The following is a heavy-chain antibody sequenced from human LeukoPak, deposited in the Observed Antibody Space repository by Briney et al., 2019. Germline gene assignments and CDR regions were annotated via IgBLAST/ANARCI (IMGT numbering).Heavy chain of an antibody. V-gene: IGHV3-66*01. CDR1: GFTASSNY. CDR2: IYSGGST. J-gene: IGHJ4*02. CDR3: ARGHDYDSSVAY. Sequence: GGSLRLSCAASGFTASSNYMSWVRQAPGKGLEWVSVIYSGGSTYHADSVKGRFTISRDNSKNTVDLQMNSLRAEDTAVYYCARGHDYDSSVAYWGQGTLVTVSS. D-gene: IGHD3-22*01.